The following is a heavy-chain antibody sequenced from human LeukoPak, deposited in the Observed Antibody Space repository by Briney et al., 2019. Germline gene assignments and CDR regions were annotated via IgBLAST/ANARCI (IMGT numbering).Heavy chain of an antibody. J-gene: IGHJ4*02. CDR2: INPNSGDT. D-gene: IGHD6-19*01. CDR1: GYTLTDCY. Sequence: ASVKVSCKASGYTLTDCYMHWVRQAPGQGLEWMGWINPNSGDTHYAQKFQGRVTMTRETSISTAYMELSRLRSDDTAVYYCASGSSLDGSSGWPTHYYWGQGTLVTVSS. V-gene: IGHV1-2*02. CDR3: ASGSSLDGSSGWPTHYY.